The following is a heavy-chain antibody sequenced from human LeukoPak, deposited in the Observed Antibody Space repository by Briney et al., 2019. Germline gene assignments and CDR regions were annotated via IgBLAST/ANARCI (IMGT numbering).Heavy chain of an antibody. Sequence: SETLSLTCTVSGGSISNYYWSWLRPPAGKGLEWIGRIYTSGSTKYNPSLKSRVTISVDKSKNQFSLKLSSVAAADTAVYYCARDNGSGWWDYWGKGTLVTVSS. V-gene: IGHV4-4*07. CDR3: ARDNGSGWWDY. J-gene: IGHJ4*02. CDR2: IYTSGST. D-gene: IGHD6-19*01. CDR1: GGSISNYY.